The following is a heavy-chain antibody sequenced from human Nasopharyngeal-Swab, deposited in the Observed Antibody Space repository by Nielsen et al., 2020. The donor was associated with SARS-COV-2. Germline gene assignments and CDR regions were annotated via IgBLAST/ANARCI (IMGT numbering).Heavy chain of an antibody. CDR2: IYYSGST. D-gene: IGHD3-22*01. V-gene: IGHV4-59*12. CDR3: ARVGTYYYDSSGHLNYYYYYMDV. J-gene: IGHJ6*03. Sequence: WMRESRGEGLEGIGYIYYSGSTNYNPSLKSRVTISVDTSKNQFSLKLSSVTAADTAVYYCARVGTYYYDSSGHLNYYYYYMDVWGKGTTVTVSS.